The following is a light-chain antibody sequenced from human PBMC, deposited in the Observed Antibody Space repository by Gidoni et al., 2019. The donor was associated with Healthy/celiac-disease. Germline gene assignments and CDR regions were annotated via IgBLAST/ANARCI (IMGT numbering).Light chain of an antibody. V-gene: IGKV1-17*01. J-gene: IGKJ2*01. Sequence: IRMTHSPSSLSASVGDTVTITCRASTGIRTDLGWYQQKPGKAPKRLIYAASSLQSGVPSRFSGSGSGTEFTLTISSLQPEDFATYYCLQHNSYPPYTFGQGTKLEIK. CDR3: LQHNSYPPYT. CDR1: TGIRTD. CDR2: AAS.